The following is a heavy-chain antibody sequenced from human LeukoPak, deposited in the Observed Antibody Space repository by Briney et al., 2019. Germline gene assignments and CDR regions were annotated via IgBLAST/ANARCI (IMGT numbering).Heavy chain of an antibody. V-gene: IGHV3-9*01. CDR2: ISWNSGSI. CDR1: GFTFDDYA. Sequence: GGSLRLSCAASGFTFDDYAMHWVRQAPGKGLEWVSGISWNSGSIGYADSVKGRFTISRDNAKNSLYLQMNSLRAEDTALYYCAKAHYYDSSGYYYGLDYWGQGTLVTVSS. J-gene: IGHJ4*02. CDR3: AKAHYYDSSGYYYGLDY. D-gene: IGHD3-22*01.